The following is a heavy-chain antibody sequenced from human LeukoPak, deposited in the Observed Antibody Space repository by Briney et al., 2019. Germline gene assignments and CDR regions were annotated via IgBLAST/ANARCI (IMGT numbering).Heavy chain of an antibody. J-gene: IGHJ6*03. D-gene: IGHD3-10*01. CDR3: ARAGSYGSGSYYNYYYYMDV. Sequence: ASVKVSCKASGGTFTSYDINWVRQATGQGLEWMGWMNPNSGNTGYAQKFQGRVTITRNSSISTAYMELSSLRSEDTAVYFCARAGSYGSGSYYNYYYYMDVWGKGTTVTVSS. CDR1: GGTFTSYD. CDR2: MNPNSGNT. V-gene: IGHV1-8*03.